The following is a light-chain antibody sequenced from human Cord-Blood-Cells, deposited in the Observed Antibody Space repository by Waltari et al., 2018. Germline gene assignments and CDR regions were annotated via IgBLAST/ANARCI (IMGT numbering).Light chain of an antibody. CDR2: DFS. V-gene: IGLV2-14*01. CDR1: SSDAGGYNS. J-gene: IGLJ3*02. Sequence: QSALTQPASVSGSPGQSITISCTGTSSDAGGYNSVSWYQQHPGKAPKLMIYDFSKRPSGVSNRFSGSKSGNTASLTISGLQAEDEADYYCSSYTSSSTWVFGGGTKLTVL. CDR3: SSYTSSSTWV.